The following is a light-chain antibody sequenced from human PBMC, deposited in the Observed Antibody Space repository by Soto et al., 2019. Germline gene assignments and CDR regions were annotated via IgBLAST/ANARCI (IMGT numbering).Light chain of an antibody. CDR3: QHYGGMWA. J-gene: IGKJ1*01. Sequence: DIHMTHSPSTVSASVGYRVTITFRASQSISNRLAWYQQKPGKAPKVVIYDASSLESGVPSRFSGSGSGTEFILTINSLQPDDFATYCCQHYGGMWAFGQGTKVDIK. CDR1: QSISNR. CDR2: DAS. V-gene: IGKV1-5*01.